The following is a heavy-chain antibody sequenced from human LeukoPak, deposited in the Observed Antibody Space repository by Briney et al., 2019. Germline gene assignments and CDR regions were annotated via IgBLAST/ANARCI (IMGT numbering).Heavy chain of an antibody. CDR3: ARLAWLDGNFDY. J-gene: IGHJ4*02. CDR2: INGSGGNT. V-gene: IGHV3-23*01. D-gene: IGHD6-19*01. Sequence: GGSLRLSCAASGFTFSNYAMSWVRQTPGKGLEWVSGINGSGGNTYHADSVKGRFTISRDNSKNTLYLQMKSLRAEDTAVYYCARLAWLDGNFDYWGQGTLLTVSS. CDR1: GFTFSNYA.